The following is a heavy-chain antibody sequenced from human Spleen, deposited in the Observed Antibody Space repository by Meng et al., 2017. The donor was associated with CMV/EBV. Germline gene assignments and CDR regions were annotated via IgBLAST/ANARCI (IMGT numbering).Heavy chain of an antibody. CDR1: GYTFTGYY. D-gene: IGHD2-8*01. V-gene: IGHV1-2*02. CDR2: INPNSGGT. CDR3: ARDIVREYYFDY. J-gene: IGHJ4*02. Sequence: ASVKVSCKASGYTFTGYYMHWVRQAPGQGLEWMGWINPNSGGTNYAQKFQGRVTMTRDTSISTAYMELSRLRSDETAVYYWARDIVREYYFDYWGQGTLVTVSS.